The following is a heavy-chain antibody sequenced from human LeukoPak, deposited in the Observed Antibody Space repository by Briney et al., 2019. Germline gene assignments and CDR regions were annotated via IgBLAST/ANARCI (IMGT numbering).Heavy chain of an antibody. CDR3: ARDAGVMRYYYGMDV. D-gene: IGHD3-16*01. CDR2: IYYSGST. Sequence: SWIRQPPGKGLEWIGYIYYSGSTYYNPSLKSRVTISVDTSKNQFSLKLSSVTAADTAVYYCARDAGVMRYYYGMDVWGQGTTVTVSS. V-gene: IGHV4-30-4*01. J-gene: IGHJ6*02.